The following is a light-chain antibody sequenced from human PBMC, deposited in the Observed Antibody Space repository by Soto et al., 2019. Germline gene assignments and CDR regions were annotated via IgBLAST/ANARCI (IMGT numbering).Light chain of an antibody. V-gene: IGLV7-46*01. J-gene: IGLJ1*01. CDR3: LLYYNGPYV. CDR1: TGSVTNGHY. CDR2: DTT. Sequence: QAVVTQEPSLTVSPGGTVTLTCGSSTGSVTNGHYPYWFQQKPGQAPRTLIYDTTNRHSWTPARFSASLLGGKAALTLSGAQPADEAEYYCLLYYNGPYVFGTGTKVTVL.